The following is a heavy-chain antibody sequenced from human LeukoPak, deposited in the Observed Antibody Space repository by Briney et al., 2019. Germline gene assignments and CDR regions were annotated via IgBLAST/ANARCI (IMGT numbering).Heavy chain of an antibody. V-gene: IGHV4-34*01. Sequence: SETLSLTCAVYVGSFSDYYWSWIRQPPGKGLEWIGEINHSGSTNYNPSLKSRVTISVDTSKNQFSLKLSSVTAADTAVYYCARHSQWLARRGEFDYWGQGTLVTVSS. D-gene: IGHD6-19*01. J-gene: IGHJ4*02. CDR1: VGSFSDYY. CDR2: INHSGST. CDR3: ARHSQWLARRGEFDY.